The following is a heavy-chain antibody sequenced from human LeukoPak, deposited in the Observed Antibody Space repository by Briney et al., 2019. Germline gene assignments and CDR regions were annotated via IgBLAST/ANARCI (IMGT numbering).Heavy chain of an antibody. V-gene: IGHV3-30-3*01. J-gene: IGHJ4*02. D-gene: IGHD3-10*01. Sequence: GGSLRLSCAASGFTFSSYAMHWARQAPGKGLEWVAVISYDGSNKYYADSVKGRFTISRDNSKNTLHLQMNSLRAEDTAVYYCARDRVRGVIKGIDYWGQGTLVTVSS. CDR3: ARDRVRGVIKGIDY. CDR2: ISYDGSNK. CDR1: GFTFSSYA.